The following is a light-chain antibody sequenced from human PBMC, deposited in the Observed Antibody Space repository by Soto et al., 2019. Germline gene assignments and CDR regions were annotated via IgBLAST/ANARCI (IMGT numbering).Light chain of an antibody. CDR3: SSFTSSDTLVV. J-gene: IGLJ2*01. CDR1: NSDVEGNNF. V-gene: IGLV2-14*03. Sequence: QSALTQPASVSGSPGQSITISCTGTNSDVEGNNFVSWYQHPPAKSPKLMIYDVSNRLLGVSIRFSDPNSGNTASLTFFGFQAEDGAHYYCSSFTSSDTLVVFGGGTKVTVL. CDR2: DVS.